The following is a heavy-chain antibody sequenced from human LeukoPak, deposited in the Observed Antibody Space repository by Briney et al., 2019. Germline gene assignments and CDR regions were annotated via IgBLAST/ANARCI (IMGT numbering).Heavy chain of an antibody. D-gene: IGHD6-13*01. Sequence: SVKVSCKASGGTFSSYAISWVRRAPGQGLEWMGGIIPIFGTANYTQKFQGRVTITADESTSTAYMELGSLRSEDPAVYYCATDNIAAAGMGYYYCGMDVWGQGTTVTVSS. V-gene: IGHV1-69*01. J-gene: IGHJ6*02. CDR2: IIPIFGTA. CDR3: ATDNIAAAGMGYYYCGMDV. CDR1: GGTFSSYA.